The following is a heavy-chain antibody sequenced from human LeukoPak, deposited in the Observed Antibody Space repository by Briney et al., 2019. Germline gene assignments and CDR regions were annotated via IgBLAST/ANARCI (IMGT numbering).Heavy chain of an antibody. CDR3: ARSPFLSGVDY. J-gene: IGHJ4*02. V-gene: IGHV4-61*01. D-gene: IGHD3-10*01. Sequence: KLSETLSLTCTVSGGSVSSGSYYWSWIRQPPGKGLEWIGYIYYSGSTNYNPSLKSRVTISVDTSKNQFSLKLSSVTAADTAVYYCARSPFLSGVDYWGQGTLVTVSS. CDR1: GGSVSSGSYY. CDR2: IYYSGST.